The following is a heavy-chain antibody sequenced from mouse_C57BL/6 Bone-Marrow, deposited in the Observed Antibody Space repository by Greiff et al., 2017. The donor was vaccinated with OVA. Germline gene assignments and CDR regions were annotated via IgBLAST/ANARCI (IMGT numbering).Heavy chain of an antibody. CDR3: TRDNFYYFDY. CDR1: GFTFSSYA. V-gene: IGHV5-9-1*02. J-gene: IGHJ2*01. CDR2: ISSGGDYI. D-gene: IGHD1-3*01. Sequence: VQLKQSGEGLVKPGGSLKLSCAASGFTFSSYAMSWVRQTPEKRLEWVAYISSGGDYIYYADTVKGRFTISRDNARNTLYLQMSSLKSEDTAMYYCTRDNFYYFDYWGQGTTLTVSS.